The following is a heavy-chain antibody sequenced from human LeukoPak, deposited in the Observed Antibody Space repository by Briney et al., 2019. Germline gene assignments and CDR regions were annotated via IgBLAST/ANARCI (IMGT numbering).Heavy chain of an antibody. Sequence: PGGSLGLSCAASGFSFSIYAMSWVRQAPGKGLEWVSTISGSGGDKYYADSVKGRFTISRDNSKNTLYLQMNSLRAEDTAVYYCAKDCLTGSYGYFDYWGLGALVTVSS. CDR3: AKDCLTGSYGYFDY. J-gene: IGHJ4*02. D-gene: IGHD3-10*01. V-gene: IGHV3-23*01. CDR1: GFSFSIYA. CDR2: ISGSGGDK.